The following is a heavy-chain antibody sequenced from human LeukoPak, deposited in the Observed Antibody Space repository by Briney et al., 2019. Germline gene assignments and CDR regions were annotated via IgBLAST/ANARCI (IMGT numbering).Heavy chain of an antibody. Sequence: PSQTLSLTCTVSGGSISSGDYYWSWIRQPAGKGLEWIGRIYSPGTNYNYNPSLKSRVTISIDTSKNQFSLKLTSVTAADTAVYYCARGIGTSYDSSRDAFDMWGQGTMVTVSS. CDR1: GGSISSGDYY. D-gene: IGHD3-22*01. CDR2: IYSPGT. V-gene: IGHV4-61*02. CDR3: ARGIGTSYDSSRDAFDM. J-gene: IGHJ3*02.